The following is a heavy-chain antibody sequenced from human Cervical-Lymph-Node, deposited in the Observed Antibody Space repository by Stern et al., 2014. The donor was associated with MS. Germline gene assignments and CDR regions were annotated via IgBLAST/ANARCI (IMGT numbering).Heavy chain of an antibody. Sequence: QMQLVQSGAEVKKPGSSVKVACKASGGTLKSHTISWVRQAPGEGLEWMGGITPILWTVNYAQKFQGRVTITADELTNTVHMEMSGLRSEDRAVYYCASSDVAASGTFDSWGQGTQVTVSS. CDR2: ITPILWTV. CDR1: GGTLKSHT. V-gene: IGHV1-69*01. CDR3: ASSDVAASGTFDS. J-gene: IGHJ4*02. D-gene: IGHD6-13*01.